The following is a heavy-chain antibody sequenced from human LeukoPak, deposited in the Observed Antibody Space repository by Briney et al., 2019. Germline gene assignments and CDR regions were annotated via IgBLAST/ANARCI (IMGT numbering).Heavy chain of an antibody. CDR1: GFTFSNYG. Sequence: GGSLRLSCAASGFTFSNYGIHWVRQAPGKGLEWVAFIRYDGSNKYYADSVKGRFTISRDNSKNTLYLQMNSLRTEDTAVYYCARLRDSSGYYYLGYYYYMDVWGKGTTVTISS. CDR3: ARLRDSSGYYYLGYYYYMDV. J-gene: IGHJ6*03. D-gene: IGHD3-22*01. V-gene: IGHV3-30*02. CDR2: IRYDGSNK.